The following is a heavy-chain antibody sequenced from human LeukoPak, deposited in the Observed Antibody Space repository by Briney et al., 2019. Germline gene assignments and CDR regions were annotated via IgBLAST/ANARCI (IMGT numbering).Heavy chain of an antibody. V-gene: IGHV3-23*01. Sequence: GGSLRLSCAASGFTLSSHATSWVRQAPGKWLERVSAISGGGGTTSYADSVKGRFTISRDNSKSTLYLQMNGLRAEDTAVYYCAKRYELVGTPPSKYVLDDLVQATLVTVSS. J-gene: IGHJ4*02. CDR1: GFTLSSHA. CDR2: ISGGGGTT. CDR3: AKRYELVGTPPSKYVLDD. D-gene: IGHD6-6*01.